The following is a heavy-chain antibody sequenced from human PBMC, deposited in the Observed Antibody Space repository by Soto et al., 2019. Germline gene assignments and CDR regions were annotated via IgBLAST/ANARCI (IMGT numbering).Heavy chain of an antibody. CDR2: ISAYNGNT. J-gene: IGHJ5*02. CDR1: GYTFTSYG. Sequence: ASVKVSCKASGYTFTSYGISWVRQAPGQGLEWMGWISAYNGNTNYAQKLQGRVTMTTDTSTSTAYMELRSLRSDDTAVYYCARDRERSYGSGSYYNVRENWLDPWGQGTLVTVSS. CDR3: ARDRERSYGSGSYYNVRENWLDP. V-gene: IGHV1-18*04. D-gene: IGHD3-10*01.